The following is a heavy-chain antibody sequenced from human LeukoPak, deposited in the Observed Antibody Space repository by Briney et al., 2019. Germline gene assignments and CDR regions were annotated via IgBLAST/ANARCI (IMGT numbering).Heavy chain of an antibody. CDR2: MSAYNGNT. CDR3: ARDRIAVTGRKYYYYMDV. CDR1: GYTFTSYG. J-gene: IGHJ6*03. Sequence: ASVKVSCKASGYTFTSYGISWVRQAPGQGLEWIGWMSAYNGNTNYAQKLQGRVTMTTDTSTSTAYMELSSLRSEDTAMYYCARDRIAVTGRKYYYYMDVWGKGTTVTVSS. D-gene: IGHD6-19*01. V-gene: IGHV1-18*01.